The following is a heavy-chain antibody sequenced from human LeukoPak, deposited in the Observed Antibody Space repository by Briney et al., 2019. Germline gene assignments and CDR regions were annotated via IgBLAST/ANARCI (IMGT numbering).Heavy chain of an antibody. CDR3: ARDQRAYYHMDV. J-gene: IGHJ6*03. Sequence: SETLSLTCTVSGGSISSHYWSWIRQSAGKGLEGIGRIYISGDTDYNPSLKSRVTMSVDTSKNQFFLKLSAVTAADTAVYYCARDQRAYYHMDVWGKGTTVTVSS. CDR2: IYISGDT. CDR1: GGSISSHY. V-gene: IGHV4-4*07.